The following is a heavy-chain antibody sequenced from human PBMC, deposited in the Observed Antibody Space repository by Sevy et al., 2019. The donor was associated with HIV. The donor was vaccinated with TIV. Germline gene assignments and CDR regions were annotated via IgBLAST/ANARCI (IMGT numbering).Heavy chain of an antibody. CDR1: GFTFSDYY. J-gene: IGHJ6*02. CDR2: ISGSDNTI. V-gene: IGHV3-11*01. D-gene: IGHD4-17*01. CDR3: ARDHVKDGDLGDYYYFAMDA. Sequence: GGSLRLSCAASGFTFSDYYMSWIRQAPGKGLEWLSYISGSDNTIYYADSVKGRFTISRDNAKNSLYLQMNSLRAEDTAVYYCARDHVKDGDLGDYYYFAMDAWGQGTSVTVSS.